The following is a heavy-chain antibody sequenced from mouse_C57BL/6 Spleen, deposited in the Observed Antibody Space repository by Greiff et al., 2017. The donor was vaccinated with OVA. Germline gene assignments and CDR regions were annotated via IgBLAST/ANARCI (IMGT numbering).Heavy chain of an antibody. CDR3: ARGLTGTGDYFDY. J-gene: IGHJ2*01. CDR1: GYTFTSYW. D-gene: IGHD4-1*01. CDR2: INPSSGYP. V-gene: IGHV1-7*01. Sequence: VQLQQSGAELAKPGASVKLSCKASGYTFTSYWMHWVKQRPGQGLEWIGYINPSSGYPKYNQKFKDKATLTADKSSSTAYMQLSSLTYEDSAVYYCARGLTGTGDYFDYWGQGTTLTVSS.